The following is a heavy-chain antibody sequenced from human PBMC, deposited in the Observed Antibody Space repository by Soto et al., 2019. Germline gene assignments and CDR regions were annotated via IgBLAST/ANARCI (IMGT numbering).Heavy chain of an antibody. D-gene: IGHD6-19*01. CDR2: ISYDGSNK. J-gene: IGHJ4*02. V-gene: IGHV3-30-3*01. CDR3: ARASSGWYQSPFDY. Sequence: QVQLVESGGGVVQPGRSLRLSCAASGFTFSSYAMHWVRQAPGKGLEWVAVISYDGSNKYYADSVKGRFTISRDNSKNTLFLQMNSLRTEATAVYYCARASSGWYQSPFDYWGQGTLVTVSS. CDR1: GFTFSSYA.